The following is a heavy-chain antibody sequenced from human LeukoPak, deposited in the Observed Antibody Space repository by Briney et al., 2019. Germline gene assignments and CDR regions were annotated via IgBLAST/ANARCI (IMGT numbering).Heavy chain of an antibody. CDR1: GFTFDDYA. D-gene: IGHD1-26*01. CDR2: ISWNSGSI. CDR3: AKDLSPSGSYVRDY. J-gene: IGHJ4*02. V-gene: IGHV3-9*01. Sequence: EPGGSLRLSCAASGFTFDDYAMHWVRQAPGKGLEWVSGISWNSGSIGYADSVKGRFTISRDNAKNSLYLQMNSLRAEDTALYYCAKDLSPSGSYVRDYWGQGTLVTVSS.